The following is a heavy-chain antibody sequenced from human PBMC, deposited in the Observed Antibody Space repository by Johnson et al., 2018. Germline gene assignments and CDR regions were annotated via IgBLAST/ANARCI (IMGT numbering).Heavy chain of an antibody. V-gene: IGHV4-59*01. CDR3: ARGSVILGLAY. CDR1: GGYIGSFY. Sequence: QVQLQESGPGLVKPSETLSLTCTVSGGYIGSFYWVWVRQPPGKGLEWMGYIYSSGNTKYNPSLKSRVTISVDTSKTQFSLKLSSLTAADTARYYCARGSVILGLAYLGHGNLVTVAS. D-gene: IGHD2-21*01. CDR2: IYSSGNT. J-gene: IGHJ4*01.